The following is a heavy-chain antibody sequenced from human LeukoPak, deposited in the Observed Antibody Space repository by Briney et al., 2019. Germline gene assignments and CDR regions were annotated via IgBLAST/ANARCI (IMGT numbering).Heavy chain of an antibody. J-gene: IGHJ4*02. V-gene: IGHV4-61*02. Sequence: PSQTLSLTCTVSGGSISSGSYYWSWIRQPAGKGLEWIGRIYTSGSTNYNPSLKSRVTISVDTSKNQFSLKLSSVTAADTAVYYCARDYGVLDYWGQGTLVTVSS. CDR1: GGSISSGSYY. CDR3: ARDYGVLDY. D-gene: IGHD4-17*01. CDR2: IYTSGST.